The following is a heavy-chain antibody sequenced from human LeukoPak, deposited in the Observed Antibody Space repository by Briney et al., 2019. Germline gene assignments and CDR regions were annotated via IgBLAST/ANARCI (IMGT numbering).Heavy chain of an antibody. D-gene: IGHD6-13*01. CDR1: GYTLTELS. CDR2: FDPEDGET. V-gene: IGHV1-24*01. Sequence: ASVKVSCKVSGYTLTELSMHWVRQAPGKGLEWMGGFDPEDGETIYAQKFQGRVTMTEDTSTDTAYMELSSLRSEDTAVYYCATSKVAAAGYRRYYYYYMDVWGKGTTVTVSS. CDR3: ATSKVAAAGYRRYYYYYMDV. J-gene: IGHJ6*03.